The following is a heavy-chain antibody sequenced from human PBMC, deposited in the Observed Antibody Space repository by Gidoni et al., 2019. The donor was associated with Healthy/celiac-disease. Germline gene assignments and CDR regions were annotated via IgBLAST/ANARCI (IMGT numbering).Heavy chain of an antibody. D-gene: IGHD2-15*01. Sequence: ELQLVESGGGLVKPGGSLRLSCAASGFTFSSYSMNWVRQAPGKGLEWVSSISSSSSYIYYADSVKGRFTTSRDNAKNSLYLQMNSLRAEDTAEYYCAREVGVVVAAYLLREDNWFDPWGQGTLVTVSS. CDR1: GFTFSSYS. CDR2: ISSSSSYI. CDR3: AREVGVVVAAYLLREDNWFDP. V-gene: IGHV3-21*01. J-gene: IGHJ5*02.